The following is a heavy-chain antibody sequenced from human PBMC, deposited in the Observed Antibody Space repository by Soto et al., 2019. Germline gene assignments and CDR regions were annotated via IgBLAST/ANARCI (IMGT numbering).Heavy chain of an antibody. J-gene: IGHJ6*02. CDR1: GYTFTSYA. Sequence: GVSVKVSCKPSGYTFTSYAIRWVRQAPGQGLEWMGIINPNDGNTSYAQKLQGRVTMTRDTSTSTVYMELSSLRSEDTAVYYCARGLLELPSTQIYYYYYGMDVWGQGTTVTVSS. V-gene: IGHV1-46*01. CDR2: INPNDGNT. D-gene: IGHD1-7*01. CDR3: ARGLLELPSTQIYYYYYGMDV.